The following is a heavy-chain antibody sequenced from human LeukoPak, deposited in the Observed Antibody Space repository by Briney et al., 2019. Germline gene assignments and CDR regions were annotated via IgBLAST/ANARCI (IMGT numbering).Heavy chain of an antibody. D-gene: IGHD5-24*01. CDR1: GGSISGYY. Sequence: SETLSLTCTVSGGSISGYYWSWIRQPPGKGLVCIGYIYYSGSSNHNPSLKSRVTMSVDTSKNQFSLKLNSVTAADTAVYFCATDGRDGYLDVFDIWGQGTVVTVSS. V-gene: IGHV4-59*08. CDR2: IYYSGSS. CDR3: ATDGRDGYLDVFDI. J-gene: IGHJ3*02.